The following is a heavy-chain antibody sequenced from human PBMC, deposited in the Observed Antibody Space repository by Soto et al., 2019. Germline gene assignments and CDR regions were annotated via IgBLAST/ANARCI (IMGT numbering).Heavy chain of an antibody. CDR3: ARGGRDVDDYSNYYYYGMDV. Sequence: PGGSLRLSCAASGFTFSSYSMNWVRQAPGKGLEWVSYISSSSSTIYYADSVKGRFTISRDNAKNSLYLQMNSLRDEDTAVYYCARGGRDVDDYSNYYYYGMDVWGQGTTVTVSS. CDR2: ISSSSSTI. V-gene: IGHV3-48*02. J-gene: IGHJ6*02. D-gene: IGHD4-4*01. CDR1: GFTFSSYS.